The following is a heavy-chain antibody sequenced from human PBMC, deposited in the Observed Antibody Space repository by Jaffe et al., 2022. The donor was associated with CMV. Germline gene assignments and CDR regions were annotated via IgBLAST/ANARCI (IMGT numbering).Heavy chain of an antibody. J-gene: IGHJ6*02. CDR3: AKDVGRYSSGRYYYYGMDV. CDR2: ISGSGGST. V-gene: IGHV3-23*01. Sequence: EVQLLESGGGLVQPGGSLRLSCAASGFTFSSYAMSWVRQAPGKGLEWVSAISGSGGSTYYADSVKGRFTISRDNSKNTLYLQMNSLRAEDTAVYYCAKDVGRYSSGRYYYYGMDVWGQGTTVTVSS. D-gene: IGHD6-19*01. CDR1: GFTFSSYA.